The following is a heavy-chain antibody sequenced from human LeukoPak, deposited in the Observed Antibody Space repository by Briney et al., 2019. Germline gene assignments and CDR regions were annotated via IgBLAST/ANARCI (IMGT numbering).Heavy chain of an antibody. CDR3: AKERHCSGGSCRYFDY. J-gene: IGHJ4*02. CDR2: IRYDGGNK. D-gene: IGHD2-15*01. V-gene: IGHV3-30*02. CDR1: GFTFSYYG. Sequence: PGGSLRLSCAASGFTFSYYGMHWVRQAPGKGLEWVAFIRYDGGNKYYADSVKGRFTISRDNSKNTLYLQMNSLRAEDTAVYYCAKERHCSGGSCRYFDYWGQGTLVTVSS.